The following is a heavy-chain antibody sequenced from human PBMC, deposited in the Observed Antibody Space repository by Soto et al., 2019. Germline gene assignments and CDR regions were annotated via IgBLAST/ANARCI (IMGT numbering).Heavy chain of an antibody. V-gene: IGHV3-9*01. D-gene: IGHD3-16*01. J-gene: IGHJ6*02. CDR1: GFTFDDYA. CDR2: ISWNSGSI. CDR3: AKDLRGDYYYGMEV. Sequence: EVQLVESGGGLVQPGRSLRLSCGASGFTFDDYAMHWVRQAPGKGLEWVSGISWNSGSIGYADSVKGRFTISRDNAKNSLYLQMNSLRAADTALYYFAKDLRGDYYYGMEVCGQGTTVTVSS.